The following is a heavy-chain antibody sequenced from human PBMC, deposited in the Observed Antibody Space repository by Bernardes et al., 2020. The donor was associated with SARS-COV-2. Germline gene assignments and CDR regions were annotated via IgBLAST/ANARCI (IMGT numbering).Heavy chain of an antibody. D-gene: IGHD3-10*01. J-gene: IGHJ1*01. CDR3: ARDLGRRGGLDY. CDR2: ILFTGDT. Sequence: SETLSLTCTLSGGSINTYYWNWIRQSPGEGLEWIGHILFTGDTDYNPSFKSRVTMSVDLTMNQFSLNLTSVRAADSGIYYCARDLGRRGGLDYWGPGARVTVSS. V-gene: IGHV4-59*01. CDR1: GGSINTYY.